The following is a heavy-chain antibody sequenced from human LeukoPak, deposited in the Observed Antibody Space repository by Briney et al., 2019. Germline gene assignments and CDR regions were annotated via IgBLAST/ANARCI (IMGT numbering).Heavy chain of an antibody. CDR3: AREIPYSSSWYDAFDI. Sequence: GGSLRLSCAASGFTFSSYSMNWVRQAPGKGLEWVSSISSSSYVYYADSVKGRFTISRDNAKNSLYLQMNSLRAEDTAVYYCAREIPYSSSWYDAFDIWGQGTMVTVSS. J-gene: IGHJ3*02. D-gene: IGHD6-13*01. CDR1: GFTFSSYS. CDR2: ISSSSYV. V-gene: IGHV3-21*01.